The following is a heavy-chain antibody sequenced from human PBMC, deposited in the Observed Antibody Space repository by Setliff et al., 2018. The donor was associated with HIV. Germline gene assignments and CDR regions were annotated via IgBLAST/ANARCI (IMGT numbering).Heavy chain of an antibody. CDR3: ARLNGSGSP. CDR2: IYYSGST. V-gene: IGHV4-39*07. CDR1: GGSVSSTSNY. J-gene: IGHJ5*02. D-gene: IGHD3-10*01. Sequence: SSETLSLTCSVSGGSVSSTSNYWGWIRQPPGKGLEWIGSIYYSGSTYYNPSLKSRVTISIDTSKNQFSLKLSSVTAADTAVYYCARLNGSGSPWGQGTLVTVSS.